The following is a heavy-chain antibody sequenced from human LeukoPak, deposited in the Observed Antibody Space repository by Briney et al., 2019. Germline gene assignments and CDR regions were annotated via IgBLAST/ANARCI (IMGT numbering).Heavy chain of an antibody. CDR1: GFTFSSYS. V-gene: IGHV3-21*01. CDR3: ARGGNEDAFDI. Sequence: GGSLRLSCAASGFTFSSYSMNWVRQAPGKGLEWVSSISSSSSYIYYADSVKGRFTISRDNGKNSLYLQMNSLRAEDTAVYYCARGGNEDAFDIWGQGTMVTVSS. CDR2: ISSSSSYI. J-gene: IGHJ3*02. D-gene: IGHD1-1*01.